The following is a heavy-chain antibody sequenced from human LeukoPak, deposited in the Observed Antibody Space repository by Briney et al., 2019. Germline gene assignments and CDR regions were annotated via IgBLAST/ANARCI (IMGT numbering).Heavy chain of an antibody. CDR2: IYSGSST. CDR3: ARIRYDSSGPKPGNWFDP. J-gene: IGHJ5*02. V-gene: IGHV3-NL1*01. D-gene: IGHD3-22*01. CDR1: GFTFSSYG. Sequence: PGGSLRLSCAASGFTFSSYGMHWVRQAPGKGLEWVSVIYSGSSTYYADSVKGRFTISRDNSKNTLYLQMNSLRAEDTAVYYCARIRYDSSGPKPGNWFDPWGQGTLVTVSS.